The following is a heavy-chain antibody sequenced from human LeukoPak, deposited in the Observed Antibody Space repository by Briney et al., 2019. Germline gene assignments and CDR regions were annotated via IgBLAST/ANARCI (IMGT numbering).Heavy chain of an antibody. Sequence: ASVKVSCKASGYTFTSYGISWVRQAPGQGLEWMGWISTYNGNTNYAQKLHGRVTMTTDTSTSTAYMELRSLRSDDTAVYYCARCDYVWGNYRYRPILYFDFWGQGTLVTVSS. D-gene: IGHD3-16*02. CDR2: ISTYNGNT. V-gene: IGHV1-18*01. J-gene: IGHJ4*02. CDR3: ARCDYVWGNYRYRPILYFDF. CDR1: GYTFTSYG.